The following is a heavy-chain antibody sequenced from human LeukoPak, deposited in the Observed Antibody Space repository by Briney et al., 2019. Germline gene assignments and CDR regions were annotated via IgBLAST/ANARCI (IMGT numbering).Heavy chain of an antibody. D-gene: IGHD1-26*01. J-gene: IGHJ4*02. CDR3: ATSGAFDY. CDR1: GYTFTGYY. CDR2: TNPKTGDT. V-gene: IGHV1-2*02. Sequence: ASVKVSCKASGYTFTGYYMHWVRQAPGQGLEWMGWTNPKTGDTNCTQKFQGRVAMARDTSISTAYMELSRLRSDDTAVYYCATSGAFDYWGQGTLVTVSS.